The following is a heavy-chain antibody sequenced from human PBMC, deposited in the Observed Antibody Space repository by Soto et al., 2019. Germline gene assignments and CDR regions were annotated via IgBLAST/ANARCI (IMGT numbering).Heavy chain of an antibody. D-gene: IGHD3-22*01. V-gene: IGHV3-11*01. Sequence: QVQLVESGGGLVKPGGSLRLSCAASGFTFSDYYMSWIRQAPGKGLEWVSYISSSGSTIYYADSVKGRFTISRDNAKNSLYLQKNSLRAEDTAVYYCARARHYYDSRLDAFDIWGQGTMVTVSS. J-gene: IGHJ3*02. CDR2: ISSSGSTI. CDR1: GFTFSDYY. CDR3: ARARHYYDSRLDAFDI.